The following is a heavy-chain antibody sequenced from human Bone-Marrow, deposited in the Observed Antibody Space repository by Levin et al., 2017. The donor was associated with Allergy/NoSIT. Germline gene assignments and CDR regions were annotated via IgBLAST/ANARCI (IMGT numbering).Heavy chain of an antibody. J-gene: IGHJ6*03. D-gene: IGHD3-10*01. CDR1: GGAISSGGYY. V-gene: IGHV4-31*03. Sequence: SQTLSLTCTVSGGAISSGGYYWSWIRQLPGNGLEWIGYIYNTGSTYYNPSLKSRVSISVDTSKDQFSLNLSSVTAEDTAVYYCAREWGLGTLVQGVVQGYMDFWGKGTTVTVSS. CDR3: AREWGLGTLVQGVVQGYMDF. CDR2: IYNTGST.